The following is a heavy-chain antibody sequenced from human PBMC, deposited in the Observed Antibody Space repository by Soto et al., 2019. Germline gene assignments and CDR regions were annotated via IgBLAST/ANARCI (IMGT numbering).Heavy chain of an antibody. CDR2: ISAYNGNT. Sequence: ASVKVSCKASGYTFTGYGISWVRQAPGQGLEWMGWISAYNGNTNYAQKLQGRVTMTTDTSTSTAYMELRSLRSDDTAVYYCAREGGERYYYYYGMDVWGQGTTVTVSS. CDR3: AREGGERYYYYYGMDV. V-gene: IGHV1-18*01. CDR1: GYTFTGYG. J-gene: IGHJ6*02. D-gene: IGHD3-16*01.